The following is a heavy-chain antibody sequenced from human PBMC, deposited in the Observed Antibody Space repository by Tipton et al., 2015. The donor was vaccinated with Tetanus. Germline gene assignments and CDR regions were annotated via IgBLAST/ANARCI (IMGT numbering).Heavy chain of an antibody. CDR2: IYQTDST. CDR3: VRGRGLGAYSFGFEH. V-gene: IGHV4-30-2*01. J-gene: IGHJ4*02. Sequence: TLSLTCTVSGGLITTGGYSWGWIRQLPGQGLEWLGYIYQTDSTYYNPSVTSRLTRSLQRSKNRVSLKLISVTAADTAVYYCVRGRGLGAYSFGFEHWGQGALVTVSS. D-gene: IGHD5-12*01. CDR1: GGLITTGGYS.